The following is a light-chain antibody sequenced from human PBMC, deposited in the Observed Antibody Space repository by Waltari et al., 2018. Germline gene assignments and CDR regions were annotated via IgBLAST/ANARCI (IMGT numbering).Light chain of an antibody. CDR2: DAS. V-gene: IGKV1-5*01. CDR3: QQYTTYSGT. J-gene: IGKJ1*01. Sequence: DIQMTQSPSTLSASIGDRVTITCRASQSVSRWLAWYPQKPGKAPKVLIHDASSLESGVPSRFSGSGSGTEFTLTISSLQPDDFATYYCQQYTTYSGTFGQGTKVEIK. CDR1: QSVSRW.